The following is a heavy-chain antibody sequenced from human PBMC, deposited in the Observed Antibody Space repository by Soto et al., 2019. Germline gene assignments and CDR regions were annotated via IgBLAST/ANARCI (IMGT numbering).Heavy chain of an antibody. CDR2: ISGSGGST. CDR1: GFTFSSYA. J-gene: IGHJ4*02. CDR3: AKNYDSSGYYFDY. V-gene: IGHV3-23*01. D-gene: IGHD3-22*01. Sequence: GGSLRLSCAASGFTFSSYAMSWVRQAPGKGLEWVSAISGSGGSTYYADSVKGRFTISRDNSKSTLYLQMNSLRAEDTAVYYCAKNYDSSGYYFDYWGQGTLVTAPQ.